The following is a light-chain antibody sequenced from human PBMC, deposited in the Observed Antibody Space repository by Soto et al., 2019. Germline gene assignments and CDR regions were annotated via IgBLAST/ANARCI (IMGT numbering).Light chain of an antibody. J-gene: IGKJ2*01. CDR3: QQRSNWPRT. V-gene: IGKV3-11*01. CDR2: DAS. Sequence: EIVLTQSPATLSLSPGERATLSCSASQSVSSSLAWYQQKPGQAPRLLIYDASNRATDIPARFSGSGSGTDVTLTINSLEPEDFAVYSCQQRSNWPRTFVQGTKLEIK. CDR1: QSVSSS.